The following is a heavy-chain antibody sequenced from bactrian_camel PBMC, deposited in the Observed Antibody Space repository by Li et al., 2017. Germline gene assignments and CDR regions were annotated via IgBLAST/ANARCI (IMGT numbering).Heavy chain of an antibody. CDR2: IKSDGST. V-gene: IGHV3S55*01. J-gene: IGHJ4*01. Sequence: HVQLVESGGGSVEVGGSLKLSCTASEFTFVDSDVGWYRQVPDTACEWVSTIKSDGSTLYADPVKGRFTISRDIAKNTLYLQMTSLKPEDSGIYYCAAANLWSCGLGQERYNYWGQGTQVTVS. CDR1: EFTFVDSD. D-gene: IGHD5*01. CDR3: AAANLWSCGLGQERYNY.